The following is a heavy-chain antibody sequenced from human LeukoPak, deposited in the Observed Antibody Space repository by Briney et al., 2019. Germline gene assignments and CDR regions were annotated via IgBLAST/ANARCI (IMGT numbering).Heavy chain of an antibody. J-gene: IGHJ4*02. D-gene: IGHD3-22*01. V-gene: IGHV3-23*01. CDR3: AKRGIDYYDSSGPDY. CDR1: GFTFSSYA. Sequence: SGGSLRLSCTASGFTFSSYAMSWVRQAPGKGPEWVSAISGSGRTTYYVDSVKGRFTISRDNSKNMLYLQMNNLRAEDTAVYYCAKRGIDYYDSSGPDYWGQGTLVTVSS. CDR2: ISGSGRTT.